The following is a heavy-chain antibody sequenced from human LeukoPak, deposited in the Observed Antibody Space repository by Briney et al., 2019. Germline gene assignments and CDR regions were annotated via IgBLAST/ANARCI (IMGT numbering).Heavy chain of an antibody. D-gene: IGHD2-15*01. CDR2: IYHSGST. CDR1: GYSISSGYY. Sequence: PSETLSLTCAVSGYSISSGYYWGWIRQPPGKGLEWIGSIYHSGSTYHNPSLKSRVTISVDTSKNQFSLKLSSVTAADTAVYYCAREGLCSGGSCTFDYWGQGTLVTVSP. J-gene: IGHJ4*02. V-gene: IGHV4-38-2*02. CDR3: AREGLCSGGSCTFDY.